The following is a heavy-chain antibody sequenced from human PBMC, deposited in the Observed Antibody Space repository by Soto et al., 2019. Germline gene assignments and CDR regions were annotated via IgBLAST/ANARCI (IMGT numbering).Heavy chain of an antibody. CDR2: IIPIFGTA. Sequence: AVKVSCKASGGTFSSYAISWVRQAPGQGLDWMGGIIPIFGTANYAQKFQGRVAITADESTSTAYMELSSLRAEDTAVYYCAIPFGELSHSYFDPCGQGP. J-gene: IGHJ5*02. CDR3: AIPFGELSHSYFDP. V-gene: IGHV1-69*13. D-gene: IGHD3-10*01. CDR1: GGTFSSYA.